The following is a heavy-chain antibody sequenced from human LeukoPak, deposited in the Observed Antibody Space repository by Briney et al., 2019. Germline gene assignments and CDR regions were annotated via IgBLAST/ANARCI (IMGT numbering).Heavy chain of an antibody. Sequence: GGSLRLSCAASGFTFSSYGMHWVRQAPGKGLEWVAVISYDGSNKYYADSVKGRFTISRDNSKNTLYLQMNSLRAEDTAVYYCAKVAVEYYYGSGSFDYWGQGTLVTVSS. V-gene: IGHV3-30*18. CDR2: ISYDGSNK. D-gene: IGHD3-10*01. J-gene: IGHJ4*02. CDR3: AKVAVEYYYGSGSFDY. CDR1: GFTFSSYG.